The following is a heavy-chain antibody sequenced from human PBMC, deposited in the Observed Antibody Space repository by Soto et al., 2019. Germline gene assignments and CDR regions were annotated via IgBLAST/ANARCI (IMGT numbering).Heavy chain of an antibody. CDR1: GGSFSGYY. Sequence: PSETLSLTCAVYGGSFSGYYWSWIRQPPGKGLEWIGEINHSGSSNYNPSLKSRVTISVDTSKNQFSLKLSSVTAAETAVYYCASPAPRPGSGGSCYSGRDYCRQRHLVTVSS. D-gene: IGHD2-15*01. J-gene: IGHJ4*02. CDR3: ASPAPRPGSGGSCYSGRDY. CDR2: INHSGSS. V-gene: IGHV4-34*01.